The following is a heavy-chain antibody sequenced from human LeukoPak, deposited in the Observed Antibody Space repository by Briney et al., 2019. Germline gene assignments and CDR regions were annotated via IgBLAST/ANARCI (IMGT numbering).Heavy chain of an antibody. J-gene: IGHJ4*02. V-gene: IGHV3-21*01. CDR2: ITSSSSYI. Sequence: GGSLRLSCAASEFSVGSNYMTWVRQAPGKGLEWVSSITSSSSYIYYADSVKGRFTISRDNAKSSLYLQMNSLRAEDTALYYCARHRTASDYWGQGTLVTVSS. D-gene: IGHD3-16*02. CDR1: EFSVGSNY. CDR3: ARHRTASDY.